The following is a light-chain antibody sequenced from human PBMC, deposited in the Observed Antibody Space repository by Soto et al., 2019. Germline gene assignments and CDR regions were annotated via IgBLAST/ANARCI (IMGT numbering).Light chain of an antibody. Sequence: EIVLTQSPGTLSLSPGERATLSCRASQSVSNNYLAWYQRKPGQAPRLLIYGASNRATGIPDRFSGSGSGTDFTLTISRLETEDFAVYYCQQYGSSGTFGQGTKVDI. J-gene: IGKJ1*01. V-gene: IGKV3-20*01. CDR2: GAS. CDR3: QQYGSSGT. CDR1: QSVSNNY.